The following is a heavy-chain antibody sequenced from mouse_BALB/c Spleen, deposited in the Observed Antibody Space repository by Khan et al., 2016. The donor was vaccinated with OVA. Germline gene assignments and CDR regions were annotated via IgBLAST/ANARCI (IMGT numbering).Heavy chain of an antibody. J-gene: IGHJ1*01. Sequence: VQLQQSGPGLVKPSQTLSLTCTVTGISITSGNYRWSWIRHFPGNKLEWIGNIYYSGTVTYNPSLTSRTTITRDTSKNQFFLEMNSLTAEDTATYYCARDYGSLYWYFDVWGAGTTVTVSS. CDR3: ARDYGSLYWYFDV. CDR1: GISITSGNYR. CDR2: IYYSGTV. V-gene: IGHV3-5*02. D-gene: IGHD1-1*01.